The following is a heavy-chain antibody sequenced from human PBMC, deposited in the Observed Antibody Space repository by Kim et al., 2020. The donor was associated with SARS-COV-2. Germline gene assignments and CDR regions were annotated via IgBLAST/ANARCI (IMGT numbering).Heavy chain of an antibody. Sequence: GGSLRLSCAASGFTFSSYAMSWVRQAPGKGLEWVSAISGSGGSTYYADSVKGRFTISRDNSKNTLYLQMNSLRAEDTAVYYCAKMGGITMVRGVIFHYYYMDVWGKGTTVTVSS. D-gene: IGHD3-10*01. V-gene: IGHV3-23*01. CDR2: ISGSGGST. CDR3: AKMGGITMVRGVIFHYYYMDV. CDR1: GFTFSSYA. J-gene: IGHJ6*03.